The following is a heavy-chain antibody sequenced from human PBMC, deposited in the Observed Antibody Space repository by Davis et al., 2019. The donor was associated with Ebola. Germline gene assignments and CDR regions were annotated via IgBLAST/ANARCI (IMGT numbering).Heavy chain of an antibody. V-gene: IGHV3-23*01. D-gene: IGHD6-19*01. CDR3: ARGIRAYSSGWYY. Sequence: PGGSLRLSCAASGFTFSSYAMSWVRQAPGKGLEWVSAISGSGGSTYYADSVKGRFTISRDNSKNTLYLQMNSLRAEDTAVYYCARGIRAYSSGWYYWGQGTLVTVSS. J-gene: IGHJ4*02. CDR2: ISGSGGST. CDR1: GFTFSSYA.